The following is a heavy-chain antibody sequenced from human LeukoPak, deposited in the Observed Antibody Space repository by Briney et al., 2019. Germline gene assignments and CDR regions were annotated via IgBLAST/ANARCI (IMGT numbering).Heavy chain of an antibody. CDR3: ARSKVVAEAGKSWFDP. D-gene: IGHD6-13*01. CDR2: INQDGSQK. J-gene: IGHJ5*01. Sequence: GGSLRPSCAASGFSFSKYWMNWVRQAPGKGLEWVATINQDGSQKYLADFVKGRFTISRDNARNSLYLQMSSLRGDDTAVYYCARSKVVAEAGKSWFDPWGQGTRVTVTS. CDR1: GFSFSKYW. V-gene: IGHV3-7*01.